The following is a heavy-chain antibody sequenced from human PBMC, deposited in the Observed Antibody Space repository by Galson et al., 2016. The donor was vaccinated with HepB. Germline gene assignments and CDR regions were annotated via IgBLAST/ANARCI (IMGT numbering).Heavy chain of an antibody. CDR2: ISDFTGNT. J-gene: IGHJ4*02. V-gene: IGHV1-18*01. CDR3: ARVPQFCSGEGCKLYYSDH. Sequence: SVKVSCKASGYNFRNYGLSWARQAPGEGLEWMGWISDFTGNTNYAQNLQGRVTLTTNTSTTTGYMELRSLRSDDTALYFCARVPQFCSGEGCKLYYSDHWGQGTLVTVSS. D-gene: IGHD6-25*01. CDR1: GYNFRNYG.